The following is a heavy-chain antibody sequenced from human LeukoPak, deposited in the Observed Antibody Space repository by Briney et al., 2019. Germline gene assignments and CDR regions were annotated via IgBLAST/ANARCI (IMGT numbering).Heavy chain of an antibody. CDR2: IWYDGSNK. CDR1: GFTFSSYG. J-gene: IGHJ4*02. CDR3: ARSDRGYFDY. Sequence: GGSPRLSCAASGFTFSSYGMHWVRQAPGKGLEWVAVIWYDGSNKYYADSVKGRFTISRDNSKNTLYLQMNSLRAEDTAVYYCARSDRGYFDYWGRGTLVTVSS. V-gene: IGHV3-33*01.